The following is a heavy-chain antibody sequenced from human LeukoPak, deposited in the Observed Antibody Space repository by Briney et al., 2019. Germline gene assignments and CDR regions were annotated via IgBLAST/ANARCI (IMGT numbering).Heavy chain of an antibody. CDR2: IYYSGST. Sequence: PSETLSLTCSVSGGSISSSIYYWGWIRQPPGKGLEWVGSIYYSGSTYYNPSLKSRVTISVDTSKNQFSLKMSSVTAADTAVYYCARTYYDFWSGSRYWYFQLWGRGTLVTVSS. CDR3: ARTYYDFWSGSRYWYFQL. D-gene: IGHD3-3*01. CDR1: GGSISSSIYY. J-gene: IGHJ2*01. V-gene: IGHV4-39*01.